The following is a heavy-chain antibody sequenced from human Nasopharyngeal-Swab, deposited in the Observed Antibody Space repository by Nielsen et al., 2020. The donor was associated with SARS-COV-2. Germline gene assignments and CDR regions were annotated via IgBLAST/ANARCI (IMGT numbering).Heavy chain of an antibody. D-gene: IGHD6-13*01. Sequence: GEPLKISGAAFGFTVSSNYMSWVRQAPGKGLEWVSVIYSGGSTYYADSVKGRFTISRDNSKNTLYLQMNSLRAEDTAVYYCARYSSSWYYFDYWGQGTLVTVSS. CDR1: GFTVSSNY. CDR2: IYSGGST. V-gene: IGHV3-66*01. J-gene: IGHJ4*02. CDR3: ARYSSSWYYFDY.